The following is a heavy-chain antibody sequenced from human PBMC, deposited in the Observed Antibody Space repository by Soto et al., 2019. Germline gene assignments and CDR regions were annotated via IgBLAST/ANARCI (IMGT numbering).Heavy chain of an antibody. CDR3: ARDYSSNDAFDI. V-gene: IGHV1-69*13. D-gene: IGHD6-13*01. CDR2: IIPIFGTA. J-gene: IGHJ3*02. Sequence: SVKVSCKASGGTFSSYAISWVRQAPGQGLEWMGGIIPIFGTANYAQKFQGRVTITADESTSTAYMELSSLRSEDTAVYYCARDYSSNDAFDIWGQGTMVTVSS. CDR1: GGTFSSYA.